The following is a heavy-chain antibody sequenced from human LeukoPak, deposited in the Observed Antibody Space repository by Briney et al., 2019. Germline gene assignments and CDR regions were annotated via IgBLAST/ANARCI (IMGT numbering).Heavy chain of an antibody. J-gene: IGHJ6*03. Sequence: ASVKVSCKASGYTFTSYAITWVRQAPGQGLEWMGWISPYSGDTNYAQKFQGRVTMTTDTSTTTAYMELRSLRSDDTALYFCARVAYYYYMDVWGNGTPVTISS. CDR1: GYTFTSYA. CDR2: ISPYSGDT. CDR3: ARVAYYYYMDV. V-gene: IGHV1-18*01.